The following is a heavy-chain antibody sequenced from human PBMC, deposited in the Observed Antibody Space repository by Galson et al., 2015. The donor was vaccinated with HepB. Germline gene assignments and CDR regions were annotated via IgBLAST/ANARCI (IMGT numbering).Heavy chain of an antibody. D-gene: IGHD2-2*01. V-gene: IGHV1-69*13. CDR1: GGTFSSYA. Sequence: SVKVSCKASGGTFSSYAISWVRQAPGQGLEWMGGIIPIFGTANYAQKFQGRVTITADESTSTAYMELSSLRSEDTAVYYCARAPSYCSSTSCYGAEDFQHWGQGTLVTVSS. CDR2: IIPIFGTA. J-gene: IGHJ1*01. CDR3: ARAPSYCSSTSCYGAEDFQH.